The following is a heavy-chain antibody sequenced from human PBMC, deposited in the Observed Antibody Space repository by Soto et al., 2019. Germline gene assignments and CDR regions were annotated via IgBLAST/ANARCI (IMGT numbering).Heavy chain of an antibody. Sequence: SETLSLTCTVSGGSISSYYWSWIRQPPGKGLEWIGYIYYSGSTNYNPSLKNRVTISVDTSKNQFSLKLSSVTAADTAVYYCARLYSSGWYYFDYWGQGTLVTVSS. V-gene: IGHV4-59*08. D-gene: IGHD6-19*01. J-gene: IGHJ4*02. CDR3: ARLYSSGWYYFDY. CDR2: IYYSGST. CDR1: GGSISSYY.